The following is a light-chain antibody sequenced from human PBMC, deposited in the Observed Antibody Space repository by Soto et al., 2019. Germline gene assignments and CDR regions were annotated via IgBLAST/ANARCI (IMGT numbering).Light chain of an antibody. J-gene: IGKJ4*01. Sequence: AIQMTQSPSSLSASVGDRVTITCRAGQDIRKDLGWYQQKPGKAPKLLIYAASGLQSGVPSRFSGSGSGTDFTLTVSSLQPDDFATYYCLQDYNYPLTFGGGTTVEIK. CDR2: AAS. V-gene: IGKV1-6*01. CDR1: QDIRKD. CDR3: LQDYNYPLT.